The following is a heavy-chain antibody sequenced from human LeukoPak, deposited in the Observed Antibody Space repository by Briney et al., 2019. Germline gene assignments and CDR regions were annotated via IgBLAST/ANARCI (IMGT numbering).Heavy chain of an antibody. J-gene: IGHJ3*02. CDR3: ARSKYYDFWSGLDI. V-gene: IGHV1-69*13. Sequence: ASVKVSCKASGGTFSSYAISWVRQAPGQGLEWMGGIIPIFGTANYAQKFQGRVTITADESTSTAYMELSSLRSEDTAVYYCARSKYYDFWSGLDIWGQGTMVTVSS. CDR1: GGTFSSYA. CDR2: IIPIFGTA. D-gene: IGHD3-3*01.